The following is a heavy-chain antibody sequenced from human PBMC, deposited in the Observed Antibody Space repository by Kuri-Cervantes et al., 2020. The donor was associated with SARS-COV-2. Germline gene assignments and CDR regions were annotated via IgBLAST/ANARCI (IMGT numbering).Heavy chain of an antibody. V-gene: IGHV3-21*01. J-gene: IGHJ6*03. Sequence: GGSLRLSCVASGFTFSSYTMNWVRQAPGKGLECVSSISSDSASLFYADSVKGRFSISRDNAKNSVYLQMSSLRAGDTALYYCARDEGFYYYYMDVWGKGTTVTVSS. CDR2: ISSDSASL. CDR1: GFTFSSYT. CDR3: ARDEGFYYYYMDV.